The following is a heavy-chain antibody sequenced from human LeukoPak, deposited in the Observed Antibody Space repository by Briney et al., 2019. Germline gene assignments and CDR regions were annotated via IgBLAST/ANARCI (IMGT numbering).Heavy chain of an antibody. V-gene: IGHV3-23*01. J-gene: IGHJ5*02. Sequence: GGSLRLSCAASGFSLSSYCMTWVRQAPGRGLEWVSTISGSGGSTYYADSVKGRFTISRDNSKNTLYLQMNSLRAEDAAVYYCAKRGYSYGLAWGQGTLVTVSS. D-gene: IGHD5-18*01. CDR2: ISGSGGST. CDR1: GFSLSSYC. CDR3: AKRGYSYGLA.